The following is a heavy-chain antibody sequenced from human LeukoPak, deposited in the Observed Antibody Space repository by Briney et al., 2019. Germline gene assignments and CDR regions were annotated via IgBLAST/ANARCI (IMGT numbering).Heavy chain of an antibody. D-gene: IGHD2-2*02. CDR2: ISSSSSYI. V-gene: IGHV3-21*01. J-gene: IGHJ4*02. Sequence: PGGSLRLSCAASGFTFSSYSVNWVRQAPGKGLEWVSSISSSSSYIYYADSVKGRFTISRDNAKNSLYLQMNSLRAEDTAVYYCARGPGGYCSSTSYYTVYWGQGTLVTVSS. CDR3: ARGPGGYCSSTSYYTVY. CDR1: GFTFSSYS.